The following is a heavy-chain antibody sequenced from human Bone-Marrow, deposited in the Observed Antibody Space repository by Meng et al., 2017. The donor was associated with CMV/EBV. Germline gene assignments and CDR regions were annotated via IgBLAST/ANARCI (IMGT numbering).Heavy chain of an antibody. CDR1: GYRFTGYY. V-gene: IGHV1-2*02. D-gene: IGHD2-2*03. Sequence: ASVKVSCKASGYRFTGYYMHWVRQAPGQGLEWMGWINPNSGGTNYAQKFQGRVTMTRDTSISTAYMELSSLRSEDTAVYYCAREGGYCSSTSCYPSYYYYGMDVWGQGTTVTVSS. CDR3: AREGGYCSSTSCYPSYYYYGMDV. CDR2: INPNSGGT. J-gene: IGHJ6*02.